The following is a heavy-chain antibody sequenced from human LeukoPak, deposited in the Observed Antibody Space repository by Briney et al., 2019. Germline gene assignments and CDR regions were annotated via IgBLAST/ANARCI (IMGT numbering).Heavy chain of an antibody. CDR3: ARDTLDPSSLGDY. J-gene: IGHJ4*02. Sequence: ASVKVSFKSSGYTFTGYYVHWVRQAPGQGLEWMGWINGNSGGTKYAQKFQGRVTMTRDTSISTAYMELSRVRSDDTAVYYCARDTLDPSSLGDYWGQGTLVTVSP. CDR2: INGNSGGT. D-gene: IGHD3/OR15-3a*01. V-gene: IGHV1-2*02. CDR1: GYTFTGYY.